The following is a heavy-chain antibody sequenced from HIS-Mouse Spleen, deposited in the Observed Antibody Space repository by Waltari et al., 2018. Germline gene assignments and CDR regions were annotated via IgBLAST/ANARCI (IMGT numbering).Heavy chain of an antibody. CDR3: AREIPYSSSWYDWYFDL. CDR2: IYYSWST. J-gene: IGHJ2*01. CDR1: GGSISSSSYY. V-gene: IGHV4-39*07. Sequence: QLQLQESGPGLVKPSETLSLTCTVSGGSISSSSYYLGWIRQPPGKGLGWVGSIYYSWSTYYNPYLKSRVTISVDTSKNQFSLKLSSVTAADTAVYYCAREIPYSSSWYDWYFDLWGRGTLVTVSS. D-gene: IGHD6-13*01.